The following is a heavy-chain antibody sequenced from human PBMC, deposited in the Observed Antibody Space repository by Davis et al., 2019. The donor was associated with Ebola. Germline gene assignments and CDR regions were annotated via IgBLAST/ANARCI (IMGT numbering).Heavy chain of an antibody. Sequence: PAGSLSLSCAASGFTFSSYWMSWVRQAPGKGLEWVANIKQDGSEKYYVDSVKGRFTISRDNSKNTLYLQMNSLRAEDTAVYYCAKARWDSSSSAKLWYFDLWGRGTLVTVSS. CDR2: IKQDGSEK. CDR1: GFTFSSYW. V-gene: IGHV3-7*03. D-gene: IGHD6-6*01. J-gene: IGHJ2*01. CDR3: AKARWDSSSSAKLWYFDL.